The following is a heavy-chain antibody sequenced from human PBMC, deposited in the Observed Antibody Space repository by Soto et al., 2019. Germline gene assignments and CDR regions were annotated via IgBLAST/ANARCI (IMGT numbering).Heavy chain of an antibody. CDR1: SGSISSSNW. CDR3: ASLAVAGRAYDY. J-gene: IGHJ4*02. Sequence: SETLSLTCAVSSGSISSSNWWSWVRQPPGKGLEWIGEIYHSGSTNYNPSLKSRVTISVDKSKNQFSLKLSSVTAADTAVYYCASLAVAGRAYDYWGQGTLVTVSS. CDR2: IYHSGST. D-gene: IGHD6-19*01. V-gene: IGHV4-4*02.